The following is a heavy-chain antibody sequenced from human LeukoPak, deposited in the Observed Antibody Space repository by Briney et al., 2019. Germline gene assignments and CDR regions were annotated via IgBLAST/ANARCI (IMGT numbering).Heavy chain of an antibody. Sequence: GGSLRLSCAASGFNFPSFWMSWVCQAPGMGLAWVATINQDGRETYFVDSVKGRFTISRDNSKNTVYLQMNNMRVDDTAVYYCARVAGWHWFDPWGQGTLVTVPS. CDR3: ARVAGWHWFDP. J-gene: IGHJ5*02. CDR2: INQDGRET. V-gene: IGHV3-7*03. CDR1: GFNFPSFW. D-gene: IGHD6-19*01.